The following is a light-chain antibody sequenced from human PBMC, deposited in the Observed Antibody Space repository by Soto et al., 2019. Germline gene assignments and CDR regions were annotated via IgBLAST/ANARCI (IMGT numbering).Light chain of an antibody. Sequence: EIVLTQSPGTLSLSPGERATLSCRASQSVSSNYLAWYQQKRGQAPWLLIYGASTRAPGIPDRFSGSGSGTDFTLTISRLEAEDFAVYYCQQYDSSLYTFGLGTKLEI. CDR2: GAS. CDR3: QQYDSSLYT. V-gene: IGKV3-20*01. CDR1: QSVSSNY. J-gene: IGKJ2*01.